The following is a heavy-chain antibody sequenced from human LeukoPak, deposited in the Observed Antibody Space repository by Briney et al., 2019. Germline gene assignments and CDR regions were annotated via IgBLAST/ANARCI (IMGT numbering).Heavy chain of an antibody. CDR2: ISSSGSTI. D-gene: IGHD5-24*01. V-gene: IGHV3-48*03. J-gene: IGHJ4*02. CDR3: AVATIKDYFDY. CDR1: GFTFSSYE. Sequence: GGSLRLSCAASGFTFSSYEVNWVRQAPGKGLEWVSYISSSGSTINYADSVKGRFTISRDNAKNSLYLQMNSLRAEDTAVYYCAVATIKDYFDYWGQGTLVTVSS.